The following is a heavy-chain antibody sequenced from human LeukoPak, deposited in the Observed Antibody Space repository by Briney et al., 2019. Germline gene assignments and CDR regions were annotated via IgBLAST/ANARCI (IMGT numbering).Heavy chain of an antibody. CDR2: IKSKTDGGTT. D-gene: IGHD1-26*01. J-gene: IGHJ3*02. Sequence: GGSLRLSCAASGFTFSNAWMSWVRQAPGKGLEWVGRIKSKTDGGTTDYAAPVKGRFTISRDDSKNTLYLQMNSLKTEDTAVYYCTTPSGSYSDDAFDIWGQGTMVTVSS. CDR3: TTPSGSYSDDAFDI. V-gene: IGHV3-15*01. CDR1: GFTFSNAW.